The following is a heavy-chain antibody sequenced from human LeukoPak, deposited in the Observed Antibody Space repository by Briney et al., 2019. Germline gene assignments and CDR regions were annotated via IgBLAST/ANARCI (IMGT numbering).Heavy chain of an antibody. D-gene: IGHD3-10*01. V-gene: IGHV1-8*01. Sequence: ASVKVSCKASGYTFTNYDFNWVRQASGQGLEWMGWMNPNSGNTGYPQKFQGRVTITRNTSISTAYMELSGLTSDDTGVYYCARGPITMVRGVLGFWGQGTLVTVSS. CDR1: GYTFTNYD. J-gene: IGHJ4*02. CDR2: MNPNSGNT. CDR3: ARGPITMVRGVLGF.